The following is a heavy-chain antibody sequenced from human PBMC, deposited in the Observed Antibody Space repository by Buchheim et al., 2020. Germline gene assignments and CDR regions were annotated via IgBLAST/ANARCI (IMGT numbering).Heavy chain of an antibody. Sequence: EVQLVESGGGLVQPGGSLRLSCVASGFTFSSYDMNWVRQAPGKGLEWCSYIRSSGSSIYYADSGKGRFTISREDAKHLLYLQMNSLRAEDTAVYYCARTDSSGWYDMDVWGQGTT. J-gene: IGHJ6*02. CDR2: IRSSGSSI. CDR3: ARTDSSGWYDMDV. CDR1: GFTFSSYD. D-gene: IGHD6-19*01. V-gene: IGHV3-48*03.